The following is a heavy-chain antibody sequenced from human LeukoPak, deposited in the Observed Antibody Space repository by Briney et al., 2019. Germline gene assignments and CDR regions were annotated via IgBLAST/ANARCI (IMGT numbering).Heavy chain of an antibody. V-gene: IGHV1-46*01. CDR1: GYTFTSYY. CDR2: INPSGGST. CDR3: ARDWAGITGTTWDAFDI. D-gene: IGHD1-20*01. Sequence: ASVKVSCKASGYTFTSYYMHWARQAPGQGLEWMGIINPSGGSTSYAQKFQGRVTMTRDTSTSAVYMELSSLRSEDTAVYYCARDWAGITGTTWDAFDIWGQGTMVTVSS. J-gene: IGHJ3*02.